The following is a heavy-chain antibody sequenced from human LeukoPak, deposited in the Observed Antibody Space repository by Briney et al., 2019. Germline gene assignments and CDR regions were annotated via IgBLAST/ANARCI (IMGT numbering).Heavy chain of an antibody. D-gene: IGHD6-13*01. CDR3: ASASSHRIAAGGDY. V-gene: IGHV3-74*01. CDR2: INSDGSSR. Sequence: GGSLRLSCAASGFTFSNYWMHWVRQAPGKGLVWVSRINSDGSSRNYADSVKGRFTISKDNAKNTLYLQMNSLRAEDTAVYYCASASSHRIAAGGDYWGQGTLVTVSS. CDR1: GFTFSNYW. J-gene: IGHJ4*02.